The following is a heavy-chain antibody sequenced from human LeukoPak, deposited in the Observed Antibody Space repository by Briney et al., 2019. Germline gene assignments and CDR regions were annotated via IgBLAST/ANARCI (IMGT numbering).Heavy chain of an antibody. J-gene: IGHJ4*02. V-gene: IGHV1-46*01. CDR3: ARGESSCWALDY. CDR2: INPSGGST. D-gene: IGHD6-19*01. CDR1: GYTFTSYY. Sequence: ALGKVSCKASGYTFTSYYMHWVRQAPGQGLEWRGIINPSGGSTSYAQKFQGRVTITRDTSTSTVYMELSSLRPEDTAVYYCARGESSCWALDYWGQGTLVTVSS.